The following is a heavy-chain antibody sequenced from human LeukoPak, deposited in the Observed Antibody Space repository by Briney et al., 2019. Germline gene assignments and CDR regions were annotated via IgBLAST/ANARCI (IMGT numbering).Heavy chain of an antibody. Sequence: GGSLRLSCAASGFTFSSYGMHWVRQAPGKGLEWVAFISYDGRSQYYADSVKGRFTISRDNSKNTMYLQMNSLRAEDTAVYYCAKGAVGVMWGDAFDIWGQGTMVTVSS. J-gene: IGHJ3*02. V-gene: IGHV3-30*18. CDR2: ISYDGRSQ. D-gene: IGHD3-16*01. CDR3: AKGAVGVMWGDAFDI. CDR1: GFTFSSYG.